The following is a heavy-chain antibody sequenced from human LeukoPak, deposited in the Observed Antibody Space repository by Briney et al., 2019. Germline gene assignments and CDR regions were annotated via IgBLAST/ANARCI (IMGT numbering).Heavy chain of an antibody. V-gene: IGHV4-39*01. CDR2: IYYSGST. CDR1: GGSISSSSYY. CDR3: ARWGREQLWLSDAFDI. D-gene: IGHD5-18*01. J-gene: IGHJ3*02. Sequence: SSETLSLTCTVSGGSISSSSYYWGWIRQPPGKGLEWIGSIYYSGSTYYNPSLKSRVTISVDTSKNQFSLKLSSVTAADTAVYYCARWGREQLWLSDAFDIWGQGTMVTVSS.